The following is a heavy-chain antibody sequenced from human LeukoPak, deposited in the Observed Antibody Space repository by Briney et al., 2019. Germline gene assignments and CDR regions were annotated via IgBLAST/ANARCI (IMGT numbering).Heavy chain of an antibody. CDR1: GSIFTSYW. J-gene: IGHJ4*02. D-gene: IGHD6-13*01. CDR2: IYPGDSDT. Sequence: PGASLQISWKGSGSIFTSYWIGWGRPLPGKGLEWLGIIYPGDSDTRYSPSFQGQVTISADKSISTAYLQWSSLKASDTAIYYCARHPVHDSSWYPFDNWGQGTQVTVSS. V-gene: IGHV5-51*01. CDR3: ARHPVHDSSWYPFDN.